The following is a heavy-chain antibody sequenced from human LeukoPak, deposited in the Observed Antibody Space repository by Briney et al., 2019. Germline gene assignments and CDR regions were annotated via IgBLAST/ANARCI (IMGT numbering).Heavy chain of an antibody. Sequence: GRSLRLSCEASGFIFSNYVMHWVRQAPGKGLEWVAVIWYGGSNTYYADSVKGRFTISRDNSKNTLYLQMNSLRVEDTAVYYCARVPYGSGWYYFDYWGQGTLVTVSS. CDR1: GFIFSNYV. V-gene: IGHV3-33*01. J-gene: IGHJ4*02. CDR2: IWYGGSNT. CDR3: ARVPYGSGWYYFDY. D-gene: IGHD6-19*01.